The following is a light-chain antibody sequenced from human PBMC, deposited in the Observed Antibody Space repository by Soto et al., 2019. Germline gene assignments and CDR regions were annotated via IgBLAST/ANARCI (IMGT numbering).Light chain of an antibody. J-gene: IGKJ1*01. V-gene: IGKV1-39*01. Sequence: IQITQSPSSLPASVGDGVTITFRASQSISRYLNWYQQKPGKAPKLLISTASSLRSGVPSRLSGSRYGTDFTITISSMKTEDFATYYCQQSYGNTRTFGQGTKVDIK. CDR1: QSISRY. CDR2: TAS. CDR3: QQSYGNTRT.